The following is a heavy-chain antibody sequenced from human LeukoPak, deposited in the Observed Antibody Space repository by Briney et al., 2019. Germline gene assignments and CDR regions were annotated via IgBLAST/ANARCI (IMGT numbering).Heavy chain of an antibody. CDR1: GYTFSSYD. V-gene: IGHV1-8*01. D-gene: IGHD6-6*01. J-gene: IGHJ5*02. CDR2: MNPNSGNT. CDR3: ARCRAVQYSSSSAWFDP. Sequence: GASVKVSCKASGYTFSSYDINWVRQATGQGLEWMGWMNPNSGNTGYAQKFQGRVTMTRNTSISTAYMELSRLRSDDTAVYYCARCRAVQYSSSSAWFDPWGQGTLVTVSS.